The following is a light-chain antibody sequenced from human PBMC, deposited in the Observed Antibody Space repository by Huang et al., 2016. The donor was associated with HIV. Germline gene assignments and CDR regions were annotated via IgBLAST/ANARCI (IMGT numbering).Light chain of an antibody. V-gene: IGKV3-15*01. Sequence: EIVMTQSPAILSVSPGERATLSCRASQSVSSNLAWYQQKHGQAPRLLIYGASTRVTGVPARFSGSGSGTEFTLTISSLQSEDFAVYYCQQYDNGPIAFGQGTRLEI. J-gene: IGKJ5*01. CDR3: QQYDNGPIA. CDR1: QSVSSN. CDR2: GAS.